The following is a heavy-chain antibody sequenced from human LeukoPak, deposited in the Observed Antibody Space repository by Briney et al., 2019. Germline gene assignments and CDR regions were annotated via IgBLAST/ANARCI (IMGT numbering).Heavy chain of an antibody. V-gene: IGHV1-2*02. Sequence: ASVKVSCRASGYTFTGYYIHWVRQAPGRGLEWMGWINPNSGGTNYAQKFQGRVTMTRDTSISTAYMELSRLRSDDPAVYYCAKEVGYCSSTSCSSRYFQHWGQGTLVTVSS. J-gene: IGHJ1*01. CDR2: INPNSGGT. CDR3: AKEVGYCSSTSCSSRYFQH. CDR1: GYTFTGYY. D-gene: IGHD2-2*01.